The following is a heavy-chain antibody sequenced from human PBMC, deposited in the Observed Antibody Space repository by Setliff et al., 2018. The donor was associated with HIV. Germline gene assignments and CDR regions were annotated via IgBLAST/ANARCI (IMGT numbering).Heavy chain of an antibody. D-gene: IGHD1-26*01. V-gene: IGHV3-30*01. CDR1: GFTFSSYA. Sequence: PGGSLRLSCAASGFTFSSYAMHWVRQAPGKGLEWVAVMSGDANSQYYADSVRGRFTISRDNSKNTLYLQMNNLRAEDTAVYYCARDGGGSLDLDYWGQGTLVTVSS. J-gene: IGHJ4*02. CDR2: MSGDANSQ. CDR3: ARDGGGSLDLDY.